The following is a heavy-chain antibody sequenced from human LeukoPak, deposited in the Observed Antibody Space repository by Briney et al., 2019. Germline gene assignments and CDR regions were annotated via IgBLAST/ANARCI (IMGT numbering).Heavy chain of an antibody. D-gene: IGHD5-12*01. Sequence: GGSLRLSCAASGFTFSSYEMNWVRQAPGKGLEWVSYISGSGSTIYYADSVKGRFTISRDNAKNSLSLQMDSLRAEDTAIYHCVRVHRGYNTYDEDWGQGTLVTVSS. J-gene: IGHJ1*01. CDR1: GFTFSSYE. V-gene: IGHV3-48*03. CDR2: ISGSGSTI. CDR3: VRVHRGYNTYDED.